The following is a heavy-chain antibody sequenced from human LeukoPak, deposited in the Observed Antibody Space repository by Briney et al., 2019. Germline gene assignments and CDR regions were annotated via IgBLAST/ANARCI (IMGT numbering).Heavy chain of an antibody. Sequence: RASVKVSCKASGYTFTSYGISWVRQAPGQGLERMGWISTYNGNTNYAQKVQGRVTMTTDTSTSTAYMELRSLRSDDTAVYYCARDYSSGWPNFDYWGQGTLVTVSS. CDR2: ISTYNGNT. D-gene: IGHD6-19*01. CDR3: ARDYSSGWPNFDY. CDR1: GYTFTSYG. V-gene: IGHV1-18*01. J-gene: IGHJ4*02.